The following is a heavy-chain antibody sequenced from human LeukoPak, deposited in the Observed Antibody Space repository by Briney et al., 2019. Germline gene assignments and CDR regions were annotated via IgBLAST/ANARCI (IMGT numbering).Heavy chain of an antibody. D-gene: IGHD6-19*01. Sequence: PSETLSLTCTVSGGSTSSSSYYWGWIRQPPGKGLEWIGSIYYSGSTYYNPSLKSRVTISVDTSKNQFSLKLSSVTAADTAVYYCARHTENSGGWYFGLGICNYWGQGTLVTVSS. CDR1: GGSTSSSSYY. CDR3: ARHTENSGGWYFGLGICNY. CDR2: IYYSGST. J-gene: IGHJ4*02. V-gene: IGHV4-39*01.